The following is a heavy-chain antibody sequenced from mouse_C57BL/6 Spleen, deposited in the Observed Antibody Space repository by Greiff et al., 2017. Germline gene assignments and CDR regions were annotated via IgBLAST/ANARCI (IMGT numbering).Heavy chain of an antibody. Sequence: EVKLQESGAELVKPGASVKLSCTASGFNIKDYYMHWVKQRTEQGLEWIGRIDPEDGETKYAPKFQGKATITADTSSNTAYLQLSSLTSEDTAVYYCRAYYYGSSLFYFDYWGQGTTLTVSS. D-gene: IGHD1-1*01. CDR3: RAYYYGSSLFYFDY. V-gene: IGHV14-2*01. CDR2: IDPEDGET. J-gene: IGHJ2*01. CDR1: GFNIKDYY.